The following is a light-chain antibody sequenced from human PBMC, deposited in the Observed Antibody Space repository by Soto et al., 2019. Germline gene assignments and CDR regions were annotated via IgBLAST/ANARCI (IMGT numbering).Light chain of an antibody. CDR1: QGIRYA. J-gene: IGKJ1*01. CDR2: GAS. V-gene: IGKV1-17*01. CDR3: LQYNSPPLT. Sequence: DIQMTQSPSSLSASVGDRVTITCRASQGIRYALGWYQQKPGTAPKRLIYGASILQNGVPSRFGGSVSGTEFTLTISSLQPEDFATYYCLQYNSPPLTFGQGTKVEI.